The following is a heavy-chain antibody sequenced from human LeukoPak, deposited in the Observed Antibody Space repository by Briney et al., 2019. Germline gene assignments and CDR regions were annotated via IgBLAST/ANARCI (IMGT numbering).Heavy chain of an antibody. Sequence: PSETLSLTCAAYGWSFSGYFWSWIRQTPGKGLEWIGETDHSGTTNYKSPVIISPDTSKSQFSLNVNSVTAADTGVYYCARSYKASPLHNAIEFCGQGTLAAVSS. CDR3: ARSYKASPLHNAIEF. D-gene: IGHD1-14*01. CDR2: TDHSGTT. CDR1: GWSFSGYF. J-gene: IGHJ4*02. V-gene: IGHV4-34*01.